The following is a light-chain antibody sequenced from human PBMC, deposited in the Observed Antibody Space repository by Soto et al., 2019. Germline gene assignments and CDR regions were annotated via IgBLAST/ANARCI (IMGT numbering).Light chain of an antibody. J-gene: IGKJ1*01. CDR1: QSVSSSY. CDR2: GAS. CDR3: QQYHSSPVT. V-gene: IGKV3-20*01. Sequence: EIVLTQSPRTLSLSPGERATLSCRASQSVSSSYLAWYQQKPGQTPRLLIYGASDRATGIPDRFSGSGSGTDFTLTISRLEPEDFAVYYCQQYHSSPVTFGQGTKVDIK.